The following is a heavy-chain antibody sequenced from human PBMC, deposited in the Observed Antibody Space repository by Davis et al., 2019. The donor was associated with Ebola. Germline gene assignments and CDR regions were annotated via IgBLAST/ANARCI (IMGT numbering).Heavy chain of an antibody. J-gene: IGHJ4*02. CDR3: ARDSDDYCFDY. CDR2: ISSSGSYI. D-gene: IGHD2-21*02. Sequence: GESLKISCAASGFTFSDYYMNWIRQAPGKGLEWVSYISSSGSYINYADSVKGRFTISRDNSKNTLYLQMNSLRPEDTAVYYCARDSDDYCFDYWGQGTLVTVSS. CDR1: GFTFSDYY. V-gene: IGHV3-11*06.